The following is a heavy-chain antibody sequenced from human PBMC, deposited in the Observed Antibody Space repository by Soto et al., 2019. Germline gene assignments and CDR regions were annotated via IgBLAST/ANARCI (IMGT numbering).Heavy chain of an antibody. V-gene: IGHV3-33*01. CDR2: IWYDGSNK. D-gene: IGHD2-2*02. CDR3: ARAREGYCSSTSCYMGWFDP. Sequence: PGGSLRLSCAASGFTFSSYGMHWVRQAPGKGLEWVAVIWYDGSNKYYADSVKGRFTISRDNSKNTLYLQMNSLRAEDTAVYYCARAREGYCSSTSCYMGWFDPWGQGTLVTVS. CDR1: GFTFSSYG. J-gene: IGHJ5*02.